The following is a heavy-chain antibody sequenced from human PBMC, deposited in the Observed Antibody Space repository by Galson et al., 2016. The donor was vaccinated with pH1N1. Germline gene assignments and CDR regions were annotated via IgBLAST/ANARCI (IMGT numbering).Heavy chain of an antibody. Sequence: SETLSLTCAVSDDSITGPYYWGWVRQPPGKGLEWIGSIYHSGSTYYNASLKSRVTMSVDKAKNQFSLKVRSVTAADTATYFCARSAYSGVWWFWGRGTLVTVSS. CDR2: IYHSGST. D-gene: IGHD2-21*01. CDR1: DDSITGPYY. CDR3: ARSAYSGVWWF. V-gene: IGHV4-38-2*01. J-gene: IGHJ4*02.